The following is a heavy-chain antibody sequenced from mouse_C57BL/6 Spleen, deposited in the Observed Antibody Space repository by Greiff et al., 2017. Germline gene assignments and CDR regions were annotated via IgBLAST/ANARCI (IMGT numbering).Heavy chain of an antibody. CDR2: IDPSDSYT. Sequence: QVQLQQPGAELVMPGASVKLSCTASGYTFTSYWMHWVKQRPGQGLEWIGEIDPSDSYTNYNQKFKGKSTLTVDKSTSTAYMQLSSLTSEDSAVYCCTRRVAFYYFDYWGQGTTLTVSS. D-gene: IGHD1-1*02. CDR1: GYTFTSYW. V-gene: IGHV1-69*01. CDR3: TRRVAFYYFDY. J-gene: IGHJ2*01.